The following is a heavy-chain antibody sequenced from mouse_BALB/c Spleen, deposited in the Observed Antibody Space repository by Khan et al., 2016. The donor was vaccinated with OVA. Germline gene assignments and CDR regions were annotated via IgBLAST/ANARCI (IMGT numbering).Heavy chain of an antibody. J-gene: IGHJ4*01. Sequence: VQLKQSGPGLVQPSQSLSITCTVSGFSLTSYGVHWVRQSPGKGLEWLGVIWSGGSTDYNAAFISRLSISQDNSKSQVFIKMNSLQANDTARYYCARNVIGTADDAMDYWGQGTSVTVSS. D-gene: IGHD2-14*01. CDR1: GFSLTSYG. CDR3: ARNVIGTADDAMDY. V-gene: IGHV2-2*02. CDR2: IWSGGST.